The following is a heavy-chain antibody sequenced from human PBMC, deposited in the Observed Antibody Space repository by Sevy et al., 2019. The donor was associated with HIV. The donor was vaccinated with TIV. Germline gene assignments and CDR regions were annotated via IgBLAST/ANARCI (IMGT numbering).Heavy chain of an antibody. CDR2: ISGSGGKT. CDR1: GFTFSSYA. D-gene: IGHD3-3*01. CDR3: AKDLRAEWLSFPFDY. Sequence: GGSLRLSCAVSGFTFSSYAMSWVRQAPGKGLEWVSGISGSGGKTYYADSVKGRFTISRDNSKNTLYLQMNSLRAEDTAVYYCAKDLRAEWLSFPFDYWGQGTLVTVSS. J-gene: IGHJ4*02. V-gene: IGHV3-23*01.